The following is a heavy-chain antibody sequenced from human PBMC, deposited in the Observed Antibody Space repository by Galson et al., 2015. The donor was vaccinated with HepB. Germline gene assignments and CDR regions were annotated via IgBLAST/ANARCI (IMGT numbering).Heavy chain of an antibody. CDR1: GFTVSSNY. CDR2: IYSGGRT. J-gene: IGHJ4*02. CDR3: ACSGNYYGVDY. D-gene: IGHD3-22*01. V-gene: IGHV3-53*01. Sequence: SLRLSCAVSGFTVSSNYMSWVRRAPGKGLEWVSIIYSGGRTYYADSVKGRFTISRDTLRNTFYIQMNNLRAEDTAVYYCACSGNYYGVDYWGQGTLVTVSS.